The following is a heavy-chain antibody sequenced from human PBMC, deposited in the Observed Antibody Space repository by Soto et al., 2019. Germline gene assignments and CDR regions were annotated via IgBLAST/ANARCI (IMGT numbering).Heavy chain of an antibody. Sequence: QITLNESGPTQLNPRQPLTLTCTFSGFSLTTSGVGVGWIRQSPGKAPEWLALIYWDDDKRYSPSLKSSLTITKDTSKNQVVLTMADLDPADTATYYCAHRVLRTVFGLVTTTAIYFDFWGQGTPVAVSS. D-gene: IGHD3-3*01. CDR3: AHRVLRTVFGLVTTTAIYFDF. CDR2: IYWDDDK. J-gene: IGHJ4*02. CDR1: GFSLTTSGVG. V-gene: IGHV2-5*02.